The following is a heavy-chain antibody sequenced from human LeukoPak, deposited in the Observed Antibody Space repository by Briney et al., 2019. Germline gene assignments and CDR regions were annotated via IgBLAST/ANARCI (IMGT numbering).Heavy chain of an antibody. Sequence: ASVKVSCKASGYSFTSYYMHWVRQAPGQGLEWMGRINPSGGSTSYAQKFQGRVTMTRDTSTSTVYMELSSLRSEDTAVYYCARRSGYYDILTGFWYAFDIWGQGTMVTVSS. V-gene: IGHV1-46*01. D-gene: IGHD3-9*01. J-gene: IGHJ3*02. CDR2: INPSGGST. CDR3: ARRSGYYDILTGFWYAFDI. CDR1: GYSFTSYY.